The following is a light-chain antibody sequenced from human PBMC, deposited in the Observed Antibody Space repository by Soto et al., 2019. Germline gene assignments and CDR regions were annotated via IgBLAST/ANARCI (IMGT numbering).Light chain of an antibody. CDR1: QYISNY. V-gene: IGKV1-33*01. Sequence: DIQMTQSPSSLSASVGDRVTITCQARQYISNYLNWYQQKPGKAPKLLIYDASNLETGVPSRFSGSGSGTDFTFTISSLQPEDIATYYCQQYDNLLLTFGGGTKGEIK. CDR3: QQYDNLLLT. CDR2: DAS. J-gene: IGKJ4*01.